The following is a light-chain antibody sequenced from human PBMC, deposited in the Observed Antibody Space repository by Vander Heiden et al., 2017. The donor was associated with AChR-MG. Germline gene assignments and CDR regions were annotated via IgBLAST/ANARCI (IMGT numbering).Light chain of an antibody. V-gene: IGKV2-28*01. Sequence: IVMTQSPLYLSVTPGEPASISCRSTQRLLHRTGSNSLVRFLQLSAQPHPPLPHLGSSRASGVPDRFGGSVSGTDFTLKISRVEAEDVGVYYCMQAVQNPRTFGPGTRLDIK. CDR1: QRLLHRTGSNS. CDR3: MQAVQNPRT. J-gene: IGKJ3*01. CDR2: LGS.